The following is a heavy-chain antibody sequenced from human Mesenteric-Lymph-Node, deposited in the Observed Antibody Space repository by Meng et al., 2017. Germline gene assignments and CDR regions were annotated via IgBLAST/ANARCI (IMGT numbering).Heavy chain of an antibody. V-gene: IGHV3-23*01. J-gene: IGHJ6*02. CDR1: EFTLSNYG. CDR2: ISGSGGST. D-gene: IGHD3-22*01. CDR3: AKVYYYDSSGYYQDYYYYGMDV. Sequence: GGSLRLSCAASEFTLSNYGIQWVRQAPGKGLEWVSAISGSGGSTYYADSVKGRFTISRDNSKNTLYLQMNSLRAEDTAVYYCAKVYYYDSSGYYQDYYYYGMDVWGQGTTVTVSS.